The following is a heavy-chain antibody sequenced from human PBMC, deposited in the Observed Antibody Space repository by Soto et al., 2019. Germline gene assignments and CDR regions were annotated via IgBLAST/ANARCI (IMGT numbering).Heavy chain of an antibody. CDR1: GVAGRSDGYY. V-gene: IGHV4-61*08. J-gene: IGHJ4*02. CDR2: IHYSGST. CDR3: AYSYTRSWSTFEY. Sequence: SGTLSLTCTVSGVAGRSDGYYWTWIPQPPGKGLEWIGYIHYSGSTNYNTSLKSRVTISVDTSKNKFSLKLSSVRAADTAIHYCAYSYTRSWSTFEYWGRGNLVTVSS. D-gene: IGHD6-13*01.